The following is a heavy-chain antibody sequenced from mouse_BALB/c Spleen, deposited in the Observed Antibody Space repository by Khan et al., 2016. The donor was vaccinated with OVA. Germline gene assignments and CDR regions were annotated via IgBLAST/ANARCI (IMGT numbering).Heavy chain of an antibody. D-gene: IGHD2-1*01. CDR2: IDPANGNT. V-gene: IGHV14-3*02. Sequence: DVQLQESRAELLKPGASVKLSCTSSGFNIKDTYMHWVKQRPEQGLEWIGRIDPANGNTKFEPKFQGKATITADTSSNTAYLQLSSLTSEATADYYCATLYGNAFAYWGQGTLVTVSA. J-gene: IGHJ3*01. CDR3: ATLYGNAFAY. CDR1: GFNIKDTY.